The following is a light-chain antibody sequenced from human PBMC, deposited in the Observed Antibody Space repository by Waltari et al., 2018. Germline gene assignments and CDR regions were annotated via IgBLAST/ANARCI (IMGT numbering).Light chain of an antibody. Sequence: EIVLTQFPGTLSLSPGERATLSCRASQSIASSHLVWYQQKPGQAPRLIIYGASSRPTGIPDRFSGSGSGTDFTLIISRLESEDFAVYYCHQYGNSPGPFGQGTRVEIK. CDR3: HQYGNSPGP. CDR2: GAS. V-gene: IGKV3-20*01. CDR1: QSIASSH. J-gene: IGKJ1*01.